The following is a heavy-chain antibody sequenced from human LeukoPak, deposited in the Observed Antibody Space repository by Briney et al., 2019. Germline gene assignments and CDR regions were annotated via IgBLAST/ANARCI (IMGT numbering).Heavy chain of an antibody. D-gene: IGHD3-22*01. CDR1: GGSISSYY. J-gene: IGHJ5*02. CDR2: IYYSGST. V-gene: IGHV4-59*08. Sequence: PSETLSLTCTVSGGSISSYYWSWIRQPPGKGLEWIGYIYYSGSTNYNPSLKSRVTISVDTSKNQFSLKLSSVTAADTAVYYCARQRTHYYDSSGLVDPWGQGTLVTVSS. CDR3: ARQRTHYYDSSGLVDP.